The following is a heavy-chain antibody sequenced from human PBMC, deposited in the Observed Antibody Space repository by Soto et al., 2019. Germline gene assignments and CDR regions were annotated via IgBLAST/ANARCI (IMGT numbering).Heavy chain of an antibody. Sequence: QITLKESGPPLVKPTQTLTLTCTFSGFSLSTSGVGVGWIRQPPGKALEWLALIYWDDDKRYSPSLKSRLTITKDTSKNQVVLTMTNMDPVDTATYYCAHRRRHYYGSGSYGVWGQGTLVTVSS. D-gene: IGHD3-10*01. CDR2: IYWDDDK. CDR3: AHRRRHYYGSGSYGV. V-gene: IGHV2-5*02. J-gene: IGHJ4*02. CDR1: GFSLSTSGVG.